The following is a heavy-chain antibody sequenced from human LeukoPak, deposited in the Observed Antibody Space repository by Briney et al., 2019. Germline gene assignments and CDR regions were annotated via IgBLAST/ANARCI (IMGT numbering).Heavy chain of an antibody. V-gene: IGHV4-34*01. CDR3: ARTSYYYDSSVADY. Sequence: PSETLSLTCAVYGGSFSGYYWSWIRQPPGKGLEWIGEINHSGSTNYNPSLKSRVTISVDTSKNQFSLKLSSVTAADTAVYYCARTSYYYDSSVADYWGQGTLVTVSS. CDR1: GGSFSGYY. J-gene: IGHJ4*02. D-gene: IGHD3-22*01. CDR2: INHSGST.